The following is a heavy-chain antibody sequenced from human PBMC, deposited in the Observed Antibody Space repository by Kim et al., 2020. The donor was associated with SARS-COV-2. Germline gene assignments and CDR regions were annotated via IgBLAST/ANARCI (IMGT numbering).Heavy chain of an antibody. Sequence: SETLSLTCTVSGGSISSSSYYWGWIRQPPGKGLEWIGSIYYSGSTYYNPSLKSRVTISVDTSKNQFSLKLSSVTAADTAVYYCARLRGGSGWFLDYWGQG. CDR2: IYYSGST. J-gene: IGHJ4*02. CDR3: ARLRGGSGWFLDY. D-gene: IGHD6-19*01. V-gene: IGHV4-39*07. CDR1: GGSISSSSYY.